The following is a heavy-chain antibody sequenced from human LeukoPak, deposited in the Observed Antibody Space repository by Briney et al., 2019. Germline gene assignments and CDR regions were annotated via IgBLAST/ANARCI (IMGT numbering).Heavy chain of an antibody. D-gene: IGHD3-10*01. CDR1: GYTFTGYY. J-gene: IGHJ6*02. CDR3: ARAGSITMVRGVSYGMDV. Sequence: ASVKVSCKASGYTFTGYYMHWVRQAPGQGLEWMGWINPNSGGTNYAQKFQGWVTMTRDTSISTAYMELSRLRSDDTAVYYCARAGSITMVRGVSYGMDVWGQGTTVTVSS. V-gene: IGHV1-2*04. CDR2: INPNSGGT.